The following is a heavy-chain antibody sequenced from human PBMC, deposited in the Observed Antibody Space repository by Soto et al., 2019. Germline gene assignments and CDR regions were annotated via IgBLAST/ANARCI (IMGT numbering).Heavy chain of an antibody. D-gene: IGHD2-15*01. CDR3: STDDSAGLDT. V-gene: IGHV3-15*01. J-gene: IGHJ5*02. CDR2: IKSEIEGGTT. CDR1: GFTLSNVW. Sequence: GGSLRLSCAASGFTLSNVWMTWVRRAPGKGLEWVGRIKSEIEGGTTDYAAPVKGRFTISRDDSRNTLYLQMNSLKTEDTAVYYCSTDDSAGLDTWGQGTQVTVSS.